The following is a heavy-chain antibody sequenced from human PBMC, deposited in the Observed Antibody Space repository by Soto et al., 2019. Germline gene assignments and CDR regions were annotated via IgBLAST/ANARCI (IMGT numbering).Heavy chain of an antibody. Sequence: SCAASGFTFSSYAMHWVRQAPGKGLEWVAVISYDGSNKYYADSVKGRFTISRDNSKNTLYLQMNSLRAEDTAVYYCARGSGDAFDIWGQGTMVTVSS. CDR3: ARGSGDAFDI. J-gene: IGHJ3*02. CDR1: GFTFSSYA. D-gene: IGHD3-10*01. CDR2: ISYDGSNK. V-gene: IGHV3-30-3*01.